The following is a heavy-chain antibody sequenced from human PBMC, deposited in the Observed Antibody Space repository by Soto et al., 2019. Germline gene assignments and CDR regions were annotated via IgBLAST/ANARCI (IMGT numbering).Heavy chain of an antibody. V-gene: IGHV1-69*02. CDR3: ARSFRGRGMDV. Sequence: QVQLVQSGAEVKKPGSSVKVSCKASGGTFSSYTISWVRQAPGQGLEWMGRIIPILGIANYAQKFQGRVPITADKSTSTAYMELSSLRSEDTAVYYCARSFRGRGMDVWGQGTTVTVSS. J-gene: IGHJ6*02. D-gene: IGHD3-16*01. CDR1: GGTFSSYT. CDR2: IIPILGIA.